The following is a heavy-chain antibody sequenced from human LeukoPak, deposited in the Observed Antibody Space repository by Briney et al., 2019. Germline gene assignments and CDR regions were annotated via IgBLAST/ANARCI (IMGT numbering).Heavy chain of an antibody. D-gene: IGHD3-10*01. CDR2: INPNSGGT. Sequence: GASVKVSCKASGYTLTGYSMHWVGQAPGQGLEWMGWINPNSGGTNYAQKFQGRVTMTRDTSISAAYMELSRLRSDDTAVYYCARGSLSRYYYGSGNYNYWGQGTLVTVSS. J-gene: IGHJ4*02. V-gene: IGHV1-2*02. CDR1: GYTLTGYS. CDR3: ARGSLSRYYYGSGNYNY.